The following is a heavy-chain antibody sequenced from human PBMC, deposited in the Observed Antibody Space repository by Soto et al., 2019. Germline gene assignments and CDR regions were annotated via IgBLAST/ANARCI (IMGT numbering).Heavy chain of an antibody. CDR2: IKQDGSEK. V-gene: IGHV3-7*04. CDR1: GFTFSSYW. CDR3: ARGYYGSGSYYVPPYYFDY. J-gene: IGHJ4*02. D-gene: IGHD3-10*01. Sequence: GGSLILSCAASGFTFSSYWMSWGRQAPGKGLEWVANIKQDGSEKYYVDSVKGRFTISRDNAKNSLYLQMNSLRAEDTAVYYCARGYYGSGSYYVPPYYFDYWGQGTLVTVSS.